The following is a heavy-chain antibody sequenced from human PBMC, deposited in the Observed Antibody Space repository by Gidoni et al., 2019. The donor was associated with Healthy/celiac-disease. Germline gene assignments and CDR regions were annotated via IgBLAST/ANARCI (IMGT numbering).Heavy chain of an antibody. D-gene: IGHD3-22*01. CDR3: ARGVYDSSGYYIDY. CDR2: IYYSGRT. V-gene: IGHV4-31*02. Sequence: GGSISSGGYYWSWIRQHPGKGLEWIGYIYYSGRTYYNPSLKSRVTISVDTSKNQFSLKLSSVTAADTAVYYCARGVYDSSGYYIDYWGQGTLVTVSS. CDR1: GGSISSGGYY. J-gene: IGHJ4*02.